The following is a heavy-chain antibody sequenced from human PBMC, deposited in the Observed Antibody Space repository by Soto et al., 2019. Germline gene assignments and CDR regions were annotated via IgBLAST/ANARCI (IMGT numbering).Heavy chain of an antibody. J-gene: IGHJ2*01. Sequence: QVQLQESGPGLVKPSQTLSLTCTVSGGSISSGGYYWSWIRQHPGKGLEWIGYIYYSGSTYYNPSLKSRVTISVDTSKNQFSLKLSSVTAADTAVYYCVREHKAVGAADGTWWYFDLWGRGTLVTVSS. CDR1: GGSISSGGYY. D-gene: IGHD6-13*01. CDR3: VREHKAVGAADGTWWYFDL. V-gene: IGHV4-31*03. CDR2: IYYSGST.